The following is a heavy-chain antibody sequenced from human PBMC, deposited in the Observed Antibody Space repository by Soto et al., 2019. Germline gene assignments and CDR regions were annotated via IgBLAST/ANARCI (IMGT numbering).Heavy chain of an antibody. J-gene: IGHJ5*02. CDR3: ARGPTYYEFWSGYPHNWFDP. Sequence: SETLSLTCAVYGGYFSGYYWSWIRQPPGKGLEWIGEINHSGSTNYNPSLKSRVTISVDTAKNQFSLRLSSVTAADTAVYYCARGPTYYEFWSGYPHNWFDPWGQGTLVTVSS. CDR1: GGYFSGYY. V-gene: IGHV4-34*01. CDR2: INHSGST. D-gene: IGHD3-3*01.